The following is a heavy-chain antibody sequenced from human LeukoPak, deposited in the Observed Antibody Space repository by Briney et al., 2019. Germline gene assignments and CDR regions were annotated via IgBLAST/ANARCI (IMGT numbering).Heavy chain of an antibody. CDR3: ARGRTSIAVAYFDY. J-gene: IGHJ4*02. CDR2: IKQDGSEV. Sequence: GGSLRLSCAASQFSFSSYWMTWVRQAPGKGLEWVANIKQDGSEVYYLDSVKGRFTISRDNAKNSLYLQMNSLRAEDTAVYYCARGRTSIAVAYFDYWGQGTLVTASS. CDR1: QFSFSSYW. D-gene: IGHD6-19*01. V-gene: IGHV3-7*01.